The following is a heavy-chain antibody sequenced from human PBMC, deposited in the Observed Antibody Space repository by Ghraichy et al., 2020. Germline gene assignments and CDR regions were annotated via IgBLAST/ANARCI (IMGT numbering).Heavy chain of an antibody. J-gene: IGHJ4*02. CDR3: ARVKYGVAATPVDY. V-gene: IGHV3-48*01. D-gene: IGHD3-3*01. CDR1: GFTLSSYS. Sequence: GGSLRLSCAATGFTLSSYSMSWVRQAPSKGLEWVSYITSSSSTIFYADSVKGRFTISRDNAKNSLFLQMNSLRAEDTAVYYCARVKYGVAATPVDYWGQGTLVTVSS. CDR2: ITSSSSTI.